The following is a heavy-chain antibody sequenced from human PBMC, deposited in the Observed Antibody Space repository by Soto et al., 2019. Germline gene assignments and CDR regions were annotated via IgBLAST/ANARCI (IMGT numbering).Heavy chain of an antibody. Sequence: PGGSLRLSCAASGFTFSSYAMHWVRQAPGKGLEWVAVISYDGSNKYYADSVKGRFTISRDNSKNTLYLQMNSLRAEDTAVYYCAREPDIVVVPAAIRSFSGVWNYYGMDVWGQGTTVTVSS. V-gene: IGHV3-30-3*01. CDR1: GFTFSSYA. CDR2: ISYDGSNK. J-gene: IGHJ6*02. CDR3: AREPDIVVVPAAIRSFSGVWNYYGMDV. D-gene: IGHD2-2*02.